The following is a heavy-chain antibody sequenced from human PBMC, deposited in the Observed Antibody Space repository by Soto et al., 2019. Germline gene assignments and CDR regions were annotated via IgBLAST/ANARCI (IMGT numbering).Heavy chain of an antibody. J-gene: IGHJ3*02. CDR3: ARTLEEAFDI. CDR1: GGSLSSGDYY. Sequence: SETLSLTCTVSGGSLSSGDYYWSWFRQPPGKGLEWIGYIYYSGSTYYNPSLKSRVSISVDTSKNQFSLKLSPVTAADTAVYYCARTLEEAFDIWGQGTMVTVSS. D-gene: IGHD1-1*01. CDR2: IYYSGST. V-gene: IGHV4-30-4*01.